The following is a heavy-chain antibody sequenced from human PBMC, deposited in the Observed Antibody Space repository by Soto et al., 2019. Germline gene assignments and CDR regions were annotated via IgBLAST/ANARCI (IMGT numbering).Heavy chain of an antibody. CDR2: IIPIFGTA. Sequence: SVKVSCKASGGTFSSYAISWVRQAPGQGLEWMGGIIPIFGTANYAQKFQGRVTITADESTSTAYMELSSLRSEDTAVYYCAARRGGYSYGYQYYYYGMDVWGQGTTVTVSS. CDR3: AARRGGYSYGYQYYYYGMDV. V-gene: IGHV1-69*13. J-gene: IGHJ6*02. D-gene: IGHD5-18*01. CDR1: GGTFSSYA.